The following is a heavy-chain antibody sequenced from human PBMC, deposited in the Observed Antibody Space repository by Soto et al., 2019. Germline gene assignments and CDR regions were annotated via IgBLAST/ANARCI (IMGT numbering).Heavy chain of an antibody. J-gene: IGHJ4*02. CDR1: GYTFTNYY. D-gene: IGHD3-16*01. Sequence: QVQLVQSGAEVKKPGASVKVSCEASGYTFTNYYIHWVRQAPGQGLEWMAVINPSGGSTRYGQKFQGRVTMTRDTSTSTGYMELSSLRSYDTAVYYCAKTYGFLWGYYFDYGGQGTLVTVSS. CDR3: AKTYGFLWGYYFDY. V-gene: IGHV1-46*01. CDR2: INPSGGST.